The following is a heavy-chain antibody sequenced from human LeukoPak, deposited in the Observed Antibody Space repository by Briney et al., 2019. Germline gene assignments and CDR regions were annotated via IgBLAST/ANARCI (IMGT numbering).Heavy chain of an antibody. CDR1: GSTFSSYA. J-gene: IGHJ6*03. V-gene: IGHV1-69*05. CDR2: IIPIFGTA. CDR3: ARSSELSWNDVHYYMDV. D-gene: IGHD1-1*01. Sequence: APVKVSCKASGSTFSSYAISWVRQAPGQGLEWMGRIIPIFGTANYAQKFQGRVTITTDESTSTAYMELSSLRSEDTAVYYCARSSELSWNDVHYYMDVWGKGTTVTVSS.